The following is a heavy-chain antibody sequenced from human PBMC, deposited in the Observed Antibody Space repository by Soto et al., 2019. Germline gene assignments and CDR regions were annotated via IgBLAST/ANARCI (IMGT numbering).Heavy chain of an antibody. CDR1: GFSFTTYA. CDR3: AVDYGGNSWAFDI. J-gene: IGHJ3*02. V-gene: IGHV3-23*01. D-gene: IGHD4-17*01. Sequence: GSLRLSCAASGFSFTTYAMSWVRQAPGKGLEWVSTISGSGGSTYYADSVKGRFTIARDNSKNTLYLQMNNLRAEDTAVYYCAVDYGGNSWAFDIWGQGTMVTVSS. CDR2: ISGSGGST.